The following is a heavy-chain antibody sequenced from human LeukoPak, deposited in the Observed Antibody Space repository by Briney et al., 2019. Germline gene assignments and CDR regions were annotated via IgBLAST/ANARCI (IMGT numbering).Heavy chain of an antibody. D-gene: IGHD5-12*01. CDR3: AKTHYDLSYV. V-gene: IGHV3-23*01. CDR1: GFSFSTSP. J-gene: IGHJ6*02. CDR2: MNNGPGAT. Sequence: GGSLRLSCAASGFSFSTSPMSWVRQPPGKGLEWVSAMNNGPGATFYRDSVRGRFTISRDDSKSTLYLQMNSLRAEDTGTYYCAKTHYDLSYVWGQGTTVTLSS.